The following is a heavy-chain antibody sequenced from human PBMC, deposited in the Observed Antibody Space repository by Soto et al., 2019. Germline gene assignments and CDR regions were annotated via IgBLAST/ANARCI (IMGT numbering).Heavy chain of an antibody. Sequence: SVKVSCKASGGTFSSYAISWVRQAPGQGLEWMGGIIPIFGTANYAQKFQGRVTITADESTSTAYMELSSLRSEDTAVYYCTGVIAAAVKNCCYYYGIDVCG. CDR2: IIPIFGTA. J-gene: IGHJ6*02. D-gene: IGHD6-13*01. CDR3: TGVIAAAVKNCCYYYGIDV. V-gene: IGHV1-69*13. CDR1: GGTFSSYA.